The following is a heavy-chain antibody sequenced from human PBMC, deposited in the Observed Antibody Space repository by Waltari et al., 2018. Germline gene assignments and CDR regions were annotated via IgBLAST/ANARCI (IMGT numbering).Heavy chain of an antibody. CDR2: IYHSGST. V-gene: IGHV4-38-2*02. Sequence: QVQLQESGPGLVKPSETLSLTCTVSGYSISSGYYWGWIRQPPGKGLEWIGSIYHSGSTYYTPSLKSRVTISVDTSKNQFSLKLSSVTAADTAVYYCARDPRGSAPFDPWGQGTLVTVSS. D-gene: IGHD2-15*01. J-gene: IGHJ5*02. CDR3: ARDPRGSAPFDP. CDR1: GYSISSGYY.